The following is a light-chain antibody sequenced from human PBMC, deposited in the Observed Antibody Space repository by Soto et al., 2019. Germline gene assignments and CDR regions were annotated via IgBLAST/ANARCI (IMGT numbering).Light chain of an antibody. CDR3: QQYDNLPLT. CDR2: GAS. J-gene: IGKJ4*01. CDR1: QSVSSN. V-gene: IGKV3-15*01. Sequence: IVMTQSPATLSVSPWERATLSCRASQSVSSNLAWYQQKPGQAPRLLIYGASTRATGIPARFSGSGSGTEFTLTISSLQSEDIATYYCQQYDNLPLTFGGGTKVDIK.